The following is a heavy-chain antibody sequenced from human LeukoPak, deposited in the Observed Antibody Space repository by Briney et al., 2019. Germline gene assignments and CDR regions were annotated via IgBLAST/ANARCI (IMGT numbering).Heavy chain of an antibody. V-gene: IGHV4-4*09. J-gene: IGHJ5*02. D-gene: IGHD3-16*01. CDR2: IFPSGRT. Sequence: SETLSLTCTVSGGSISSYFWSWVRQSPGKGLEWIGYIFPSGRTDYNPSLKSRVTMSIDRSKSQVSLELRFLTAADTAVYYCATSYDVKTAPYDLWGQGTLVTVAS. CDR3: ATSYDVKTAPYDL. CDR1: GGSISSYF.